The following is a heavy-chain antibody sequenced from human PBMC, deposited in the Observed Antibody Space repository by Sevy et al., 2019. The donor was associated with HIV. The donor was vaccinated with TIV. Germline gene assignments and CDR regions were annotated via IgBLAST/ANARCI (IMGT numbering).Heavy chain of an antibody. CDR3: ARAKSTSSGYPPSPRINWFDP. Sequence: GGSLRLSCAASGFTFSSYSMNWVRQAPGKGLEWVSSISSSSSYIYYAYSVKGRFTISRDNAKNSLYLQMNSLRAEDTAVYYCARAKSTSSGYPPSPRINWFDPWGQGTLVTVSS. J-gene: IGHJ5*02. V-gene: IGHV3-21*01. D-gene: IGHD3-22*01. CDR1: GFTFSSYS. CDR2: ISSSSSYI.